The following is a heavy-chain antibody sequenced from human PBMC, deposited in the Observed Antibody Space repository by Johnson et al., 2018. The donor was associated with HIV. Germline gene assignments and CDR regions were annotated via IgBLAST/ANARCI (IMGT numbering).Heavy chain of an antibody. CDR2: IWYDGSNK. D-gene: IGHD4-23*01. Sequence: QVQLVESGGGVVQPGRSLRLSCAASGFTFSRYGMHWVRQAPGKGLEWVAVIWYDGSNKYYADSVKGRFTISRDNSKNTMYLQMNSLRAEDTAVYYCAKSPGKDHGGNSGGIDIVGQGTMVTVSA. V-gene: IGHV3-33*06. CDR1: GFTFSRYG. J-gene: IGHJ3*02. CDR3: AKSPGKDHGGNSGGIDI.